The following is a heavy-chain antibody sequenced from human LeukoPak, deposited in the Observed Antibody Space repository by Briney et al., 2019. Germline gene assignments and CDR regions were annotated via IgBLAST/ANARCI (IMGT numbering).Heavy chain of an antibody. CDR1: GFTFSSYE. J-gene: IGHJ4*02. Sequence: GGSLRLSCAASGFTFSSYEMNWVRQAPGKGLEWVSYISSSSSNIYYADSVKGRFTISRDNSKNTLYLQMNGLRPEDTAVYYCETAIQLRPFWGQGTLVTVSS. CDR2: ISSSSSNI. V-gene: IGHV3-48*03. CDR3: ETAIQLRPF. D-gene: IGHD1-1*01.